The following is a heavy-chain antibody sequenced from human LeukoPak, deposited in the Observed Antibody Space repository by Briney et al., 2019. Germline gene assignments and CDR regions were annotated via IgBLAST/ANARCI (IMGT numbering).Heavy chain of an antibody. CDR3: ARRDWVSGAVRAFDI. CDR2: ISNDSVDK. V-gene: IGHV3-11*04. D-gene: IGHD3-3*01. CDR1: GFRFSDYY. Sequence: GGSLRLSCVGSGFRFSDYYMSWIRQAPGKGLEWVSYISNDSVDKYYVDSVRGRFTISRDNAKKSMYLQMSGLRVEDTAVYYCARRDWVSGAVRAFDIWGQGTMVTVSS. J-gene: IGHJ3*02.